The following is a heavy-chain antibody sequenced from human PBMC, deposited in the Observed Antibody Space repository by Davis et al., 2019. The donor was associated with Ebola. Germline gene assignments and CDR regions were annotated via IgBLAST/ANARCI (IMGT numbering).Heavy chain of an antibody. CDR3: ARAGFTVVTPVGY. J-gene: IGHJ4*02. D-gene: IGHD4-23*01. CDR2: ISYDGSNK. V-gene: IGHV3-30-3*01. CDR1: GGSISSSI. Sequence: PSETLSLTCTVSGGSISSSIYYWGWIRRPPGKGLEWVAVISYDGSNKYYADSVKGRFTISRDNSKNTRYLQMNSLRAEDTAVYYCARAGFTVVTPVGYWGQGTLVTVSS.